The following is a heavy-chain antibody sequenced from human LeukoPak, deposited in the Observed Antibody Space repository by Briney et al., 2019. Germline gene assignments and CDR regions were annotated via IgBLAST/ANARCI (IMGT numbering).Heavy chain of an antibody. CDR2: INPSSGAT. J-gene: IGHJ4*02. Sequence: ASVKVSCKASGYTFTSYYMHWVRQDPGQGLEWMGWINPSSGATNYAQRFQGRVTMTRDTSISTAYMELSSLRSDDTAVYYCARSISLGHHDFWGQGTLVTVSS. D-gene: IGHD3-3*02. V-gene: IGHV1-2*02. CDR3: ARSISLGHHDF. CDR1: GYTFTSYY.